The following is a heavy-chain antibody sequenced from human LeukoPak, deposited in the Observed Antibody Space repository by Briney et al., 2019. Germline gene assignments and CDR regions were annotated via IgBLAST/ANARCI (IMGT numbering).Heavy chain of an antibody. CDR2: ISWNSGSI. Sequence: PGGSLRLSCAASGFIFDDYAMHWVRQAPGKGLEWVSGISWNSGSIDYADSVKGRFTISRDNAKNSLYLQMNSLRAEDTALYYCAKTRYYDSRGYFDYWGQGTLVTVSS. CDR3: AKTRYYDSRGYFDY. D-gene: IGHD3-22*01. CDR1: GFIFDDYA. V-gene: IGHV3-9*01. J-gene: IGHJ4*02.